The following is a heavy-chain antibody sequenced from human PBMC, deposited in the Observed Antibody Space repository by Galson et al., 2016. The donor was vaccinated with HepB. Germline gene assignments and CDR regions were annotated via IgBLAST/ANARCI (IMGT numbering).Heavy chain of an antibody. CDR1: GFTVSTNY. V-gene: IGHV3-23*01. CDR3: AKDLGGSSSWYDGYYYYYGMDV. CDR2: ISGSGGTT. D-gene: IGHD6-13*01. J-gene: IGHJ6*02. Sequence: SLRLSCAASGFTVSTNYMNWVRQAPGKGLEWVSLISGSGGTTYYADSVKGRFTISRDNSKNTLYLQMNSLRAEDTAIYYCAKDLGGSSSWYDGYYYYYGMDVWGQGTTVTVSS.